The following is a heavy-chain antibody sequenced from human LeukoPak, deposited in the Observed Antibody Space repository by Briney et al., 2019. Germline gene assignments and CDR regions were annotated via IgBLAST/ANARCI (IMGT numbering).Heavy chain of an antibody. V-gene: IGHV4-4*07. J-gene: IGHJ4*02. D-gene: IGHD6-13*01. Sequence: SETLSLTCTVSGGSISNFYWSWIRQPAGKTLEWIGRIYSSGSTNYNPSLKSLVTMSLDTSKNQFSMKLSSVTAADTAVYFCARETTGAGTARPFDYWGQGTLVTVSS. CDR3: ARETTGAGTARPFDY. CDR1: GGSISNFY. CDR2: IYSSGST.